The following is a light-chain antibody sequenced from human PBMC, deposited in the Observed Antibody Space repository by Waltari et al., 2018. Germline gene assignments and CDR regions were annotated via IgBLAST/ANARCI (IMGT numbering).Light chain of an antibody. CDR3: QQYYSTPFT. CDR1: QSVLYSSNNKNY. CDR2: WAS. J-gene: IGKJ3*01. V-gene: IGKV4-1*01. Sequence: DIVMTQSPDSLAVSLGERATINCKSSQSVLYSSNNKNYLAWYQQKPGQPPRLLIYWASTRESGVPDRFSGSGSGTGFTLTISNLQAEDVAVYYCQQYYSTPFTFGPGTKVDIK.